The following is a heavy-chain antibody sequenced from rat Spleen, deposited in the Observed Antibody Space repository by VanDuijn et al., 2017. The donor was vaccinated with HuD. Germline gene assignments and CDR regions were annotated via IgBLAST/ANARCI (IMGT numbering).Heavy chain of an antibody. CDR2: IQSGGST. V-gene: IGHV2-47*01. CDR1: GLSLTSNS. J-gene: IGHJ3*01. CDR3: SRDSGGRYYDGTYYCGAY. D-gene: IGHD1-12*02. Sequence: QVQLKESGPGLVQPSQTLSLTCTVSGLSLTSNSVSWIRQPPGKGLEWMGRIQSGGSTDYNSALKSRLSISRDTPKSQVFLKMNSLQTEDTAIYYCSRDSGGRYYDGTYYCGAYWGQGTLVTVSS.